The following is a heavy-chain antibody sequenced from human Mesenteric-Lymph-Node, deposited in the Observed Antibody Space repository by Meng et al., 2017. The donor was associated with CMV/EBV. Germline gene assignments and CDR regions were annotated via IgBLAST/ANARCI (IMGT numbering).Heavy chain of an antibody. Sequence: SGFAFSDDYMSWIRQAPGKGLEWLSFISASGGNIWYADSVRGRFTFSRDNAKNSLYLQMNSLRTEDTAVYYCARVVGGSAFWYFDLWGRGTLVTVSS. CDR1: GFAFSDDY. CDR3: ARVVGGSAFWYFDL. V-gene: IGHV3-11*01. J-gene: IGHJ2*01. D-gene: IGHD3-10*01. CDR2: ISASGGNI.